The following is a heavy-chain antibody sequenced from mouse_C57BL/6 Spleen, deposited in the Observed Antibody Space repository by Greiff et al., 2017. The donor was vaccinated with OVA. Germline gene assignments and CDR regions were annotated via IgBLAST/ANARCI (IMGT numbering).Heavy chain of an antibody. J-gene: IGHJ3*01. Sequence: VQLVESGPELVKPGASVKISCKASGYTFTDYYINWVKQRPGQGLEWIGWIFPGSGSTYYNEKFKGKATLTVDKSSSTAYMLLSSLTSEDSAVYFCARRELEWAWFAYWGQGTLVTVSA. CDR2: IFPGSGST. CDR1: GYTFTDYY. V-gene: IGHV1-75*01. CDR3: ARRELEWAWFAY. D-gene: IGHD6-1*01.